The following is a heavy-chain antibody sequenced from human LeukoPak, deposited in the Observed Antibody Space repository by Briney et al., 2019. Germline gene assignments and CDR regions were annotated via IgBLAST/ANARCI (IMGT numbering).Heavy chain of an antibody. CDR3: VRHDGRGGATMGALDS. D-gene: IGHD5-12*01. CDR1: TDSISSSSHH. Sequence: SETLSLTCTVSTDSISSSSHHWGWIRQSPGKGLEWIGSIYYGRTTYYNPSLNSRVAISVVTSKNQFSLQLNSVTAADTAVYYCVRHDGRGGATMGALDSWGQGSLVTVSS. V-gene: IGHV4-39*01. J-gene: IGHJ4*02. CDR2: IYYGRTT.